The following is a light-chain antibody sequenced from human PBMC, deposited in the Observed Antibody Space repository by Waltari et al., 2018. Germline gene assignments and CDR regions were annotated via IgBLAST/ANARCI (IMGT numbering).Light chain of an antibody. J-gene: IGKJ1*01. CDR1: QRLVQHDGNTY. CDR2: RVS. CDR3: MQGTHWPWT. V-gene: IGKV2-30*02. Sequence: DVVMTQSPLSLPVTLGQPASISCRSSQRLVQHDGNTYLNWFQQRPGQSPRRLFYRVSNRDSGVPDRFSGSGSGTDFTLKISRVEAEDVGVYYCMQGTHWPWTFGQGTKVEIK.